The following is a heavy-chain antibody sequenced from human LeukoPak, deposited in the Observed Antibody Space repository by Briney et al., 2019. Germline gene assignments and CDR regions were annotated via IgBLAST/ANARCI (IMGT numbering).Heavy chain of an antibody. Sequence: GGSLRLSYVASGFTFSRFEMNWVRQAPGKGLEWISHISRGTYIAYADSVKGRFSISRDNAKNSLYLQMNSLRAEDTAVYYCTREQDREAAATVIGDSWGQGTLVTVSS. J-gene: IGHJ4*02. CDR2: ISRGTYI. V-gene: IGHV3-48*03. D-gene: IGHD2-15*01. CDR3: TREQDREAAATVIGDS. CDR1: GFTFSRFE.